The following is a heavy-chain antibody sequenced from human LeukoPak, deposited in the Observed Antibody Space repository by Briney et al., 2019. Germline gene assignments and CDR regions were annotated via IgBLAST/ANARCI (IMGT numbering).Heavy chain of an antibody. V-gene: IGHV3-30*18. Sequence: GGSLRLSCAASGFTFSSYGMHWVRQAPGKGLEWVSIISYDRSNKYSADSVKGRFTISRDNPKNTLYLQMISLRAEDTAVYYCAKDTSRLVVNAPLDYWGRGTLVTVSS. CDR2: ISYDRSNK. D-gene: IGHD2-8*02. J-gene: IGHJ4*02. CDR1: GFTFSSYG. CDR3: AKDTSRLVVNAPLDY.